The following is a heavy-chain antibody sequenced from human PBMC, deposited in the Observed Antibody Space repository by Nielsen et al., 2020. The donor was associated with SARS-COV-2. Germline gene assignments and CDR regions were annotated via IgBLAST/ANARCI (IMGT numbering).Heavy chain of an antibody. D-gene: IGHD1-26*01. Sequence: GESLKISCAASGFTFSSYAMHWVRQAPGKGLEWVAVISYDGSNKYYADSVKGRFTISRDNSKNTLYLQMNSLRAEDTAVYYCAKVYSGSYYDPLDYWGQGTLVTVSS. CDR2: ISYDGSNK. CDR3: AKVYSGSYYDPLDY. J-gene: IGHJ4*02. V-gene: IGHV3-30-3*01. CDR1: GFTFSSYA.